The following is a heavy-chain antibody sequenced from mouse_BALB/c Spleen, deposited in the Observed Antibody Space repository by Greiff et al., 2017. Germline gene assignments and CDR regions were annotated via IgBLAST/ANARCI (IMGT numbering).Heavy chain of an antibody. CDR1: GFTFSSFG. CDR3: ARDGYYSWFAY. D-gene: IGHD2-3*01. J-gene: IGHJ3*01. V-gene: IGHV5-17*02. Sequence: DVHLVESGGGLVQPGGSRKLSCAASGFTFSSFGMHWVRQAPEKGLEWVAYISSGSSTIYYADTVKGRFTISRDNPKNTLFLQMTSLRSEDTAMYYCARDGYYSWFAYWGQGTLVTVSA. CDR2: ISSGSSTI.